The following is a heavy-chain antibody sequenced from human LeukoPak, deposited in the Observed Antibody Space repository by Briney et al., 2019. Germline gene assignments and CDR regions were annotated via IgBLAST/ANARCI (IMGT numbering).Heavy chain of an antibody. CDR2: IYTSGST. CDR1: GGSISSYY. CDR3: ARVSRRGVRLGAFDY. V-gene: IGHV4-4*07. D-gene: IGHD3-16*01. J-gene: IGHJ4*02. Sequence: SETLSLTCTVSGGSISSYYWSWIRQPAGKGLEWIGRIYTSGSTNYNPSLKSRVTMSVDTSKNQFSLKLSSVTAADTAVYYCARVSRRGVRLGAFDYWGQGTLVTVSS.